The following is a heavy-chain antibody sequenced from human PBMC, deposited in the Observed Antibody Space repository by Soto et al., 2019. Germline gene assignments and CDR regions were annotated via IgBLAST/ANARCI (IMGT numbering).Heavy chain of an antibody. CDR2: ISSSSSTI. CDR1: GFTFSSYS. D-gene: IGHD3-3*01. Sequence: EVQLVESGGGLVQPGGSLRLSCAASGFTFSSYSMNWVRQAPGKGLEWVSYISSSSSTIYYADSVKGRFTISRDNAKNSLYLQMNRMRAEDTAVYYCSNFWSGYILGFVPWGQGTLVTVSS. CDR3: SNFWSGYILGFVP. V-gene: IGHV3-48*01. J-gene: IGHJ5*02.